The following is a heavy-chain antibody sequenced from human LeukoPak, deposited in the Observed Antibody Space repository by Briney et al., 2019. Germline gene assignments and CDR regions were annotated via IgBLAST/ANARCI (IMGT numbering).Heavy chain of an antibody. Sequence: ASVKVSCKASGYTFTGYYMHWVRQAPGQGLEGMGWINPNSGGTNYAQKFQGRVTMTRDTSISTAYMELSRLRSDDTAVYYCAREPCSGGSCYSGSWGQGTLVTVSS. CDR3: AREPCSGGSCYSGS. J-gene: IGHJ4*02. V-gene: IGHV1-2*02. D-gene: IGHD2-15*01. CDR1: GYTFTGYY. CDR2: INPNSGGT.